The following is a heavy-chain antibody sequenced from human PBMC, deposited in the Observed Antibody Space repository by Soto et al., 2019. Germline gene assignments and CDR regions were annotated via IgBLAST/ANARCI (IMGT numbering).Heavy chain of an antibody. CDR2: IWYDGSNK. Sequence: GGSLRLSCAASGFTFSSYGMHWVRQAPGKGLEWVAVIWYDGSNKYYADSVKGRFTISRDNSKNTLYLQMNSLRAEDTAVYYCARRGQYQLLTADYYYYMDVWGKGTTVTVSS. V-gene: IGHV3-33*01. J-gene: IGHJ6*03. CDR1: GFTFSSYG. CDR3: ARRGQYQLLTADYYYYMDV. D-gene: IGHD2-2*01.